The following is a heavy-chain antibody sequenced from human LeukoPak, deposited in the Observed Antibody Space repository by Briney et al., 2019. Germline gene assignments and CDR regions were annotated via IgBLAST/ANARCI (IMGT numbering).Heavy chain of an antibody. CDR1: CFTFSIYA. CDR3: AKRLGSGWLFDY. J-gene: IGHJ4*02. D-gene: IGHD6-19*01. CDR2: ISGSGGST. Sequence: QTGGSLRLSCAASCFTFSIYAMSWVRQAPGKGLEWVSGISGSGGSTYYADSVKGRLTISRDNSKNTLYLQMNSLRAQDTAVYYCAKRLGSGWLFDYWGQGTLVTVSS. V-gene: IGHV3-23*01.